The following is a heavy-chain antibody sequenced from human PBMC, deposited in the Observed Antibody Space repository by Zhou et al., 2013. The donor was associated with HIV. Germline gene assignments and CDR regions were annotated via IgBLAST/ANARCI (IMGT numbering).Heavy chain of an antibody. Sequence: QVQLVQSGAEVKKPGSSVKVSCKASGGTFMSYAISWVRQAPGQGLEWMGGIIPTFDPGHYAQRFQGRLTISADESTNTAYLELRSLRSEDSAVYYCARVGSSSPWVAFDIWGQGTMVTVSS. CDR1: GGTFMSYA. CDR3: ARVGSSSPWVAFDI. CDR2: IIPTFDPG. D-gene: IGHD6-13*01. J-gene: IGHJ3*02. V-gene: IGHV1-69*12.